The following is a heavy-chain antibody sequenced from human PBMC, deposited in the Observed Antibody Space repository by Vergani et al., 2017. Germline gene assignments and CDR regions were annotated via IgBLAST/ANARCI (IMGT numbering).Heavy chain of an antibody. CDR1: GYTFTGYY. J-gene: IGHJ4*02. CDR2: INPNSGGT. Sequence: QVQLVQSGSELKKPGASVKVSCKASGYTFTGYYMHWVRQAPGQGLEWMGWINPNSGGTNYAQKFQGRVTMTRDTSISTAYMELSRLRSDDTAVYYCARGPQWLPTPTNTNPDYWGQGTLVTVSS. CDR3: ARGPQWLPTPTNTNPDY. D-gene: IGHD3-22*01. V-gene: IGHV1-2*02.